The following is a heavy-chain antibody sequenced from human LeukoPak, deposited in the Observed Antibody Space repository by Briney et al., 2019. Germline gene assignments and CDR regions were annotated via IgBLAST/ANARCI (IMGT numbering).Heavy chain of an antibody. V-gene: IGHV3-74*01. CDR2: INTDGSSR. Sequence: PGGSLRLSCAASGFTFSRYWMHWVREAPGKGLVWVSRINTDGSSRGYADSVKGRFTISRDNAKNTLYLQMNSLRAEDTAVYYCARVSTGTTRTIDYWGQGTLVTVSS. CDR3: ARVSTGTTRTIDY. J-gene: IGHJ4*02. D-gene: IGHD1-7*01. CDR1: GFTFSRYW.